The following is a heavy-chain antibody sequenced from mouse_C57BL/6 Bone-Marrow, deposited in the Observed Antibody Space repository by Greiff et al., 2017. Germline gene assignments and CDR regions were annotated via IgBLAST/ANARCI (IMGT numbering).Heavy chain of an antibody. D-gene: IGHD4-1*01. CDR1: GFTFSDYG. Sequence: EVHLVESGGGLVQPGGSLKLSCAASGFTFSDYGMAWVRQAPRKGPEWVAFISNLAYSIYYADTVTGRFTISRENAKNTLYLEMISLRSEDTAMYYCARGRGLTAMDYWGKGTSVTGSS. J-gene: IGHJ4*01. V-gene: IGHV5-15*01. CDR2: ISNLAYSI. CDR3: ARGRGLTAMDY.